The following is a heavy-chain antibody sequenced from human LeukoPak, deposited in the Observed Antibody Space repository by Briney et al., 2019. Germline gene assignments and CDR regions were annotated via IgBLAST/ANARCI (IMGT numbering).Heavy chain of an antibody. D-gene: IGHD6-19*01. CDR2: INPNSGGT. J-gene: IGHJ3*02. V-gene: IGHV1-2*02. Sequence: ASVKVSCKASGYTFIGYYMHWVRQAPGQGLEWMGWINPNSGGTNYAQKFQSRVTMTRDTSISTAYMELSRLRSDDTAVYYCARTEQWLPEDIWGQGTMVTVSS. CDR1: GYTFIGYY. CDR3: ARTEQWLPEDI.